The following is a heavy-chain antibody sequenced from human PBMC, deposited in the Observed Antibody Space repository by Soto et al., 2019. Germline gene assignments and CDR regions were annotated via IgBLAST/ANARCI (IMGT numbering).Heavy chain of an antibody. J-gene: IGHJ5*02. CDR2: INSDASHT. CDR3: VTDGHCITTSCNGSWFDP. CDR1: GFTFSTYW. D-gene: IGHD2-2*01. Sequence: PGGSLRLSCAASGFTFSTYWMHWIRQVPGKGLEWVSRINSDASHTYYADSVKGRFTISRDNAKNTLHLEMNSLRAEDTAVCYCVTDGHCITTSCNGSWFDPWGQGPLVTVAS. V-gene: IGHV3-74*01.